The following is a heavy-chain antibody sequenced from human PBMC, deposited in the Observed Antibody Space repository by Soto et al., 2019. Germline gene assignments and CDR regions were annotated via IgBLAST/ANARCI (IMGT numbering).Heavy chain of an antibody. CDR2: ISAYNGNT. Sequence: GASVKVSCKASGYTFTSYGISWVRQTPGQGLEWMRWISAYNGNTNYAQKLQGRVTMTTDTSTSTAYMELRSLRSDDTAVYYCARDLDDFWSGYYTGDYYYMDVWGKGTTVTVSS. V-gene: IGHV1-18*01. CDR3: ARDLDDFWSGYYTGDYYYMDV. D-gene: IGHD3-3*01. CDR1: GYTFTSYG. J-gene: IGHJ6*03.